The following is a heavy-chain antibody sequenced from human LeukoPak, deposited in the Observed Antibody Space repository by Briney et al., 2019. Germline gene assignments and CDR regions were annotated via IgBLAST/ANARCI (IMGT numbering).Heavy chain of an antibody. CDR3: ARDQGKWELEDYYYGMDV. V-gene: IGHV1-18*04. CDR1: GYTFTSYY. D-gene: IGHD1-26*01. CDR2: ISAYNGNT. Sequence: ASVKVSCKASGYTFTSYYMRWVRQAPGQGLEWMGWISAYNGNTNYAQKLQGRVTMTTDTSTSTAYMELRSLRSDDTAVYYCARDQGKWELEDYYYGMDVWGQGTTVTVSS. J-gene: IGHJ6*02.